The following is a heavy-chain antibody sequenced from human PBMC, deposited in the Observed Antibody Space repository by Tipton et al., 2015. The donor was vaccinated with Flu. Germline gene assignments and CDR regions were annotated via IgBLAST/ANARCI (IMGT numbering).Heavy chain of an antibody. CDR2: ISWNSGSI. J-gene: IGHJ6*02. CDR3: AKGSDFWSGYQPSYYYYGMDV. CDR1: GFTFDDYA. V-gene: IGHV3-9*01. D-gene: IGHD3-3*01. Sequence: SLRLSCAASGFTFDDYAMHWVRQAPGKGLEWVSGISWNSGSIGYADSVKGRFTISRDNAKNSLYLQMNSLRAEDTALYYCAKGSDFWSGYQPSYYYYGMDVWGQGTTVTVSS.